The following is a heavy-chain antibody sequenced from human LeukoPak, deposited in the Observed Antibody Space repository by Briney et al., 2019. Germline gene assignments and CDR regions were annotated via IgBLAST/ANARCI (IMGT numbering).Heavy chain of an antibody. Sequence: SETLSLTCAVYGGSFSGYYWSWIRQPPGKGLEWIGEINHSGSTNYNPSLKSRVTISVDTSKNQFSLKLSSVTAADTAVYYCARGVVVVPAAIPGVPWFDPWGQGTLVTVS. CDR3: ARGVVVVPAAIPGVPWFDP. J-gene: IGHJ5*02. V-gene: IGHV4-34*09. CDR1: GGSFSGYY. CDR2: INHSGST. D-gene: IGHD2-2*01.